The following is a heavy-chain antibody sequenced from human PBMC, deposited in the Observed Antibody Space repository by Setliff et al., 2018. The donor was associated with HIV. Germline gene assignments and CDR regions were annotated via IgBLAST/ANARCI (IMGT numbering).Heavy chain of an antibody. D-gene: IGHD1-1*01. CDR2: INQDGSEK. V-gene: IGHV3-7*01. Sequence: AGGSLRLSCAASEFTFSTYCTTWVRQAPGKGLEWVANINQDGSEKYYVDSVKGRFTISRDNAKDSLHLQMNSLRAEDTAVYYCARDYWNDRSSHVDYWGQGTLVTVSS. CDR3: ARDYWNDRSSHVDY. CDR1: EFTFSTYC. J-gene: IGHJ4*02.